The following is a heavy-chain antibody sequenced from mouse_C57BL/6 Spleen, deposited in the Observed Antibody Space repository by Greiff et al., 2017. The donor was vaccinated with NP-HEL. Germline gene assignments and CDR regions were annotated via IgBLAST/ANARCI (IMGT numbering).Heavy chain of an antibody. CDR3: ARPFKGYFDY. J-gene: IGHJ2*01. V-gene: IGHV5-6*02. Sequence: EVMLVESGGDLVKPGGSLKLSCAASGFTFSSYGMSWVRQTPDKRLEWVATISSGGSYTYYPDSVKGRFTISRDNAKNTLYLQMSSLKSEDTAMYYCARPFKGYFDYWGQGTTLTVSS. CDR1: GFTFSSYG. CDR2: ISSGGSYT.